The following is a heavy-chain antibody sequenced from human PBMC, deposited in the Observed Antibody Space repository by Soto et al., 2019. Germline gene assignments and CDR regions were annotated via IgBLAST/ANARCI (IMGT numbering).Heavy chain of an antibody. CDR2: IIVANANT. V-gene: IGHV1-58*01. J-gene: IGHJ4*02. CDR1: GFTFSNSA. Sequence: SVKVSCKTSGFTFSNSAVQWVRQAPGQRLEWIGWIIVANANTNYAQKVQGRVTLTRDMSTNTAYMELSSLRSEDTAVYYCAAEVYSGGDCCHFDYWGLGTLVTVSS. CDR3: AAEVYSGGDCCHFDY. D-gene: IGHD2-21*02.